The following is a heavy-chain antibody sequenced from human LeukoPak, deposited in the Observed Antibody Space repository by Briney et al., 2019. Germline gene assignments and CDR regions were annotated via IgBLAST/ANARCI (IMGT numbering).Heavy chain of an antibody. CDR1: GYTFTGYD. CDR3: ARALSGSYQFYYFDY. J-gene: IGHJ4*02. Sequence: GASVKDSCKASGYTFTGYDINWVRQATGQGLEWMGWMNPNSGNTGYAQKFQGRVTITRSTSISTAYMELSSLRSEDTAVYFCARALSGSYQFYYFDYWGQGTLVTVSS. CDR2: MNPNSGNT. D-gene: IGHD1-26*01. V-gene: IGHV1-8*03.